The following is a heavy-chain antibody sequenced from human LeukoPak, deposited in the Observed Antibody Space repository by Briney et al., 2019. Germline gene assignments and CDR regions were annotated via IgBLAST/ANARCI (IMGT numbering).Heavy chain of an antibody. J-gene: IGHJ4*02. Sequence: PEGSLRLSCAASGFTFSNWVRQAPGKGLEWVAIISNDGSRKYYAHSVEGRFTISRDNSKNTLYLQMDSLRAEDTAVYYCARDRAWNYFDYWGQGTLVTVSS. CDR1: GFTFS. V-gene: IGHV3-30*03. CDR2: ISNDGSRK. D-gene: IGHD3-3*01. CDR3: ARDRAWNYFDY.